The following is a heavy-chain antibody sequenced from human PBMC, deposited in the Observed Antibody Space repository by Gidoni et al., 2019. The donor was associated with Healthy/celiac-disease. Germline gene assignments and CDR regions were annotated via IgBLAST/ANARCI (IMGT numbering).Heavy chain of an antibody. CDR1: GFTFSEYY. Sequence: QVQRVEPGGGLVKPGGSLRLSCAASGFTFSEYYMSWIRQAPGKGLEWVSYISSSGSTIYYADSVKGRFTISRDNAKNSLYLQMNSLRAEDTAVYYCARSSEGSSSVIVRDYYYYYGMDVWGQGTTVTVSS. V-gene: IGHV3-11*01. CDR3: ARSSEGSSSVIVRDYYYYYGMDV. D-gene: IGHD6-6*01. CDR2: ISSSGSTI. J-gene: IGHJ6*02.